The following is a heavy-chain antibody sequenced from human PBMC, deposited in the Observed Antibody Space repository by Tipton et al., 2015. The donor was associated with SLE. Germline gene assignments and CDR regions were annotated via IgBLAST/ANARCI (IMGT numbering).Heavy chain of an antibody. J-gene: IGHJ4*02. CDR1: GGSISSHY. D-gene: IGHD1-26*01. CDR3: AKDGKWEPYYFDY. CDR2: ISGSGGST. Sequence: LTCTVSGGSISSHYWSWIRQPPGKGLEWVSGISGSGGSTYYADSVKGRFTISRDNSKNTLYLQMNSLRAEDTAVYYCAKDGKWEPYYFDYWGQGTLVTVSS. V-gene: IGHV3-23*01.